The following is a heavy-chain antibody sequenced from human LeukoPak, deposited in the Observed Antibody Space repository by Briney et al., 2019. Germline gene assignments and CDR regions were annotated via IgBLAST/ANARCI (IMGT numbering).Heavy chain of an antibody. J-gene: IGHJ4*02. CDR2: IGSSHI. D-gene: IGHD2-21*01. V-gene: IGHV3-48*01. Sequence: GGSLRLSCAASGFTFKDYSMNWVRQAPGKGLEFVSYIGSSHIYYADSVKGRFTISRDNAKNSLYLEMNSLRAEDTAVYYCARDHDWGFDYWGQGILVTVSS. CDR3: ARDHDWGFDY. CDR1: GFTFKDYS.